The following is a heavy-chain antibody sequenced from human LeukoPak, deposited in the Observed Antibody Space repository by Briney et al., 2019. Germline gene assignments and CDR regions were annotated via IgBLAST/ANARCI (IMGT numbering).Heavy chain of an antibody. CDR3: ARFSQYYDSPTHYLDY. V-gene: IGHV4-59*08. D-gene: IGHD2/OR15-2a*01. CDR1: GGSIRSYY. Sequence: SETLSLTCTVSGGSIRSYYWSWIRQPPGKGLEWIAYIYYSGSTNYNPSLKSRVTISVDTSKNQFSLRLNPATAADTAVYYCARFSQYYDSPTHYLDYWGQGILVTVSS. J-gene: IGHJ4*02. CDR2: IYYSGST.